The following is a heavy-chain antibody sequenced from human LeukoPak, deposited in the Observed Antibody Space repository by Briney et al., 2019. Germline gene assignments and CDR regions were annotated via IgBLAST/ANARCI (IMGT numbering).Heavy chain of an antibody. Sequence: SVKVSCKASGGTFSSYAISWVRQAPGQGLEWMGGIIPIFGTANYAQKFQGRVTVTADESTSTAYMELSSLRSEDTAVYYCARDQYYDSSGYHHLNYWGQGTLVTVSS. CDR3: ARDQYYDSSGYHHLNY. V-gene: IGHV1-69*13. CDR1: GGTFSSYA. D-gene: IGHD3-22*01. J-gene: IGHJ4*02. CDR2: IIPIFGTA.